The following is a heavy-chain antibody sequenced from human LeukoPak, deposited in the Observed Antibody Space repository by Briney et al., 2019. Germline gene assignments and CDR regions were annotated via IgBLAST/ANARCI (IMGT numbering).Heavy chain of an antibody. J-gene: IGHJ4*02. V-gene: IGHV4-34*01. D-gene: IGHD6-19*01. CDR2: INHSGST. CDR3: ARGRYSSGWYLGYYFDY. Sequence: SETLSLTCAVYGGSFSGYYWSWIRQPPGKGLEWIGEINHSGSTNYNPSLKSRVTISVDTSKNQFSLKLSSVTAADTAMYYCARGRYSSGWYLGYYFDYWGQGTLVTVSS. CDR1: GGSFSGYY.